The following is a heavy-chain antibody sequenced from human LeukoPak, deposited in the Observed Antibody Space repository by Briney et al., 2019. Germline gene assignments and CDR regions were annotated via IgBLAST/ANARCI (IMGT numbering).Heavy chain of an antibody. Sequence: SETLSLTCTVSGGSISSGSYYWSWIRQPAGKGLEWIGRIYTSGSTNYNPSLKSRVTISVDASKNQFSLKLSSVTAADTAVYYCARVEYSSSSYYYYYMDVWGHGTTVTVSS. CDR3: ARVEYSSSSYYYYYMDV. CDR2: IYTSGST. CDR1: GGSISSGSYY. D-gene: IGHD6-6*01. V-gene: IGHV4-61*02. J-gene: IGHJ6*03.